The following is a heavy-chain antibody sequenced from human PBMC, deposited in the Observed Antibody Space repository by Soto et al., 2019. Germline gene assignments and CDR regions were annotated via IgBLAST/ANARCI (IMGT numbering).Heavy chain of an antibody. J-gene: IGHJ4*02. Sequence: SDTLSLTCTVSGGSISSSSYYWGWIRQPPGKGLEWIGSIYYSGSTYYNPSLKSRVTISVDTSKNQFSLKLSSVTAADTAVYYCARHQLSGYSYGGRLDYWGQGTLVTVS. V-gene: IGHV4-39*01. CDR3: ARHQLSGYSYGGRLDY. D-gene: IGHD5-18*01. CDR1: GGSISSSSYY. CDR2: IYYSGST.